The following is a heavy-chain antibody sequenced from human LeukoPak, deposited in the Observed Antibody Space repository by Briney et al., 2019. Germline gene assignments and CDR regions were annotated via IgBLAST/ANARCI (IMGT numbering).Heavy chain of an antibody. D-gene: IGHD2-15*01. Sequence: PSETLSLTCAVYGGSFSGYYWSWIRQPPGKGLEWIGEINHSGSTNYNPSLKSRVTISVDTSKNQLSLKLSSVTAADTAVYYCARGLGYCSGGSCYSPYGMDVWGQGTTVTVSS. J-gene: IGHJ6*02. CDR1: GGSFSGYY. V-gene: IGHV4-34*01. CDR3: ARGLGYCSGGSCYSPYGMDV. CDR2: INHSGST.